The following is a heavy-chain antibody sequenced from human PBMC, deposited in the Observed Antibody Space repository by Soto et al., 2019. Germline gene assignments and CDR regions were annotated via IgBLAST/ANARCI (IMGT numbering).Heavy chain of an antibody. D-gene: IGHD3-22*01. CDR1: GGTFNTYA. Sequence: ASVKVSCKVSGGTFNTYAISWVRQAPGQGLEWMGGIIPIFGTTNYAQEFLGRVTITADESTATAYLEVSRLISEDTAVYYCARGCRFDSSGYPPLDCWGQGTLVTVSS. CDR3: ARGCRFDSSGYPPLDC. V-gene: IGHV1-69*13. J-gene: IGHJ4*02. CDR2: IIPIFGTT.